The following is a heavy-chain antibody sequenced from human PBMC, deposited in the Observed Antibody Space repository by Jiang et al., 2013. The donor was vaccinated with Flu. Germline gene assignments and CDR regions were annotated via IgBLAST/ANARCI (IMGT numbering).Heavy chain of an antibody. CDR3: ARDISARLDY. J-gene: IGHJ4*01. V-gene: IGHV6-1*01. Sequence: QTRLTHLCHLRGRRVSSNSAAWNWIRQSPSRGLEWLGRTYYRSKWYNDYAVSMRGRISINPDTSKNQFSLQMNSVTPEDTAIYYCARDISARLDY. CDR1: GRRVSSNSAA. CDR2: TYYRSKWYN. D-gene: IGHD6-6*01.